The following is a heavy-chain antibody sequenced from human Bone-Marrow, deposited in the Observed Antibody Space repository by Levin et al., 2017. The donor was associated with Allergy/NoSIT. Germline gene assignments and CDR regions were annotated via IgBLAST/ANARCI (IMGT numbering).Heavy chain of an antibody. CDR2: IDYTGST. V-gene: IGHV4-59*01. CDR3: ARGVYGSGSYGANWFDP. D-gene: IGHD3-10*01. Sequence: PSETLSLTCTVSGGSINNYYWSWIRQPPGKGLEWIGSIDYTGSTFYNPSLKSRVTLSLDMSKKKFSLKLNSVTAAGTAVYYCARGVYGSGSYGANWFDPWGQGTLVTVSS. J-gene: IGHJ5*02. CDR1: GGSINNYY.